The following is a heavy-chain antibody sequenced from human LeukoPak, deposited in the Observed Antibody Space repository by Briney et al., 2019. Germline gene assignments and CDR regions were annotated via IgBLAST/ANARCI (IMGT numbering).Heavy chain of an antibody. CDR3: ARPLSYGRDAFDI. V-gene: IGHV4-38-2*02. CDR2: IYYSGST. Sequence: TSETLSLTCTVSGYSISSGYYWGWIRQPPGKGLEWIGSIYYSGSTYYNPSLKSRVTISVDTSKNQFSLKLSSVTAADTAVYYCARPLSYGRDAFDIWGQGTMVTVSP. D-gene: IGHD3-10*01. J-gene: IGHJ3*02. CDR1: GYSISSGYY.